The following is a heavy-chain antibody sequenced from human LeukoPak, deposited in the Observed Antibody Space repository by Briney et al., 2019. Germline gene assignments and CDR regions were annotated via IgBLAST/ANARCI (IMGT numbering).Heavy chain of an antibody. CDR2: ITGSGGST. D-gene: IGHD6-19*01. CDR3: AKGYSSGWYDAFDI. CDR1: GLTFSTYA. Sequence: QPGGSLRLSCAASGLTFSTYAMSWVRQAPGKGLEWVSTITGSGGSTYDADSVKGRFTISRDNSKNTLYLQMSSLRAEDTAVYYGAKGYSSGWYDAFDIWGQGTMVTVSS. V-gene: IGHV3-23*01. J-gene: IGHJ3*02.